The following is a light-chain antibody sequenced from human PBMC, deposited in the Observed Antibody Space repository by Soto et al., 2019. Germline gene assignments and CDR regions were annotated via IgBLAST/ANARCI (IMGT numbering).Light chain of an antibody. V-gene: IGKV1-5*01. CDR3: QQVKSFPST. CDR1: QSISSW. CDR2: DAS. J-gene: IGKJ4*01. Sequence: DIHITQSPSTLSASVGDRVTITCRASQSISSWLAWYQQKPGKAPKLLIYDASSLESGVPSGFGGSGFGTDFTLTISSLRAEDFATYFCQQVKSFPSTFGGGTKVDI.